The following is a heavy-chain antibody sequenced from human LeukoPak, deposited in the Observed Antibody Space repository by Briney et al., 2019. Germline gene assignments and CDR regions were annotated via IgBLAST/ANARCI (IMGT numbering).Heavy chain of an antibody. CDR3: ARGGIAVANRAFDI. J-gene: IGHJ3*02. CDR2: INHSGST. CDR1: GGSISSYY. D-gene: IGHD6-19*01. Sequence: SETLSLICTVSGGSISSYYWSWIRQPPGKGLEWIGEINHSGSTNYNPSLKSRVTISVDTSKNQFSLKLSSVTAADTAVYYCARGGIAVANRAFDIWGQGTMVTVSS. V-gene: IGHV4-34*01.